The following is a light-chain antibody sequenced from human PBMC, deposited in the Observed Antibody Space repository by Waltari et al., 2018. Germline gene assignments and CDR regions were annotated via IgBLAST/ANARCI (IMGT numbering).Light chain of an antibody. CDR2: QDT. J-gene: IGLJ2*01. V-gene: IGLV3-1*01. CDR1: KLGNKY. CDR3: QAWDSSTVV. Sequence: SYELTQPPSVSVSPGQTASITCSGDKLGNKYASWYQQKPGQSPVLGIYQDTKRPPGSPGCFSGSNSGNTATLTISGTQAMDEADYYCQAWDSSTVVFGGGTKLTVL.